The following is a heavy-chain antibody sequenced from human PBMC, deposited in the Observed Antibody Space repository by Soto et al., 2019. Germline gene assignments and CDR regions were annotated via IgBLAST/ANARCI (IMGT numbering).Heavy chain of an antibody. V-gene: IGHV1-18*01. CDR2: ISAYNGNT. CDR1: GYTFTSYG. D-gene: IGHD2-21*01. CDR3: ARGPVPRNPYCPEY. J-gene: IGHJ4*02. Sequence: QVQLVQSGAEVKKPGASVKVSCKASGYTFTSYGISWVRQAPGQGLEWMGWISAYNGNTNYAQKLQGRVTMTTDTSTNSAYTELRSLRSVDTAVYYCARGPVPRNPYCPEYWGQGTLVTVSS.